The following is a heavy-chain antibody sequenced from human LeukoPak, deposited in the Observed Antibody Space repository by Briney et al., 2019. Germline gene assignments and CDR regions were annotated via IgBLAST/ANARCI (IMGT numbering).Heavy chain of an antibody. CDR2: INPISGVA. CDR1: GYNFNGFY. CDR3: ARDIAAGTPRAFDI. V-gene: IGHV1-2*02. Sequence: ASVKVSCKTSGYNFNGFYMHWVRQAPGQGLEWMGWINPISGVAIYAQKFQGRVTMTRDTSISTAYMELINVRSDDTAIYYCARDIAAGTPRAFDIWGQGAMVTVSS. J-gene: IGHJ3*02. D-gene: IGHD6-25*01.